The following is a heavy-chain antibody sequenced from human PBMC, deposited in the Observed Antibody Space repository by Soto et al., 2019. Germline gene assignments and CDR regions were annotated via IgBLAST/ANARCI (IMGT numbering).Heavy chain of an antibody. V-gene: IGHV3-11*06. CDR3: ARESEDLTSNFDY. J-gene: IGHJ4*02. CDR2: ISSTTNYI. Sequence: GGSLRLSCAASGFTFSDYYMSWIRQAPGKGLEWVSSISSTTNYIYYGDSMKGRFTISRDNAKNSLYLEMNSLRAEDTAVYYCARESEDLTSNFDYWGQGTLVTVSS. CDR1: GFTFSDYY.